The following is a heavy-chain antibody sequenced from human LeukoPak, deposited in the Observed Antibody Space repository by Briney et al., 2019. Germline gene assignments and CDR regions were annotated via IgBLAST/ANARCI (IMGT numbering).Heavy chain of an antibody. Sequence: GGSLRLSCAASGFTFSSYGMHWVRQAPGKGLEWVAFIRYDGSNKYYADSVKGRFPISRDNSKNTLYLQMNSLRAEDRTVYYCAKGVAGAAHYLDTWGRGTRVTVSS. J-gene: IGHJ4*02. CDR2: IRYDGSNK. V-gene: IGHV3-30*02. CDR3: AKGVAGAAHYLDT. D-gene: IGHD6-19*01. CDR1: GFTFSSYG.